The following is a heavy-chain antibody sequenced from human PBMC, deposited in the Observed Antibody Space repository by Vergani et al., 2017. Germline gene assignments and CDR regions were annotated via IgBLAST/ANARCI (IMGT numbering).Heavy chain of an antibody. D-gene: IGHD2-21*01. V-gene: IGHV3-30*02. J-gene: IGHJ4*02. Sequence: VQLVESGGGLVQPGGSLTLSCAASGFNFSSYGMHWVRQAPGKGLQWVAFIRYDGNNIQYADSVKGRFTISRDNSKNTLDLQMNSLRTEDTAVYYCLGATYDSDYGGQGTLVIVSS. CDR2: IRYDGNNI. CDR1: GFNFSSYG. CDR3: LGATYDSDY.